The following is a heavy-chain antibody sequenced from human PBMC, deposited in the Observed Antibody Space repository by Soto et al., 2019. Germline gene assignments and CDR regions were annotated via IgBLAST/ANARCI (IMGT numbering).Heavy chain of an antibody. CDR2: IIPIPGTA. J-gene: IGHJ6*02. CDR1: GGTFGSYA. Sequence: QVQLVQSGAEVKKPVSSVKVSCKASGGTFGSYAISWVRQAPGQGLEWMGGIIPIPGTANYAQKFQGRVTIAADESTSTAYMELSSLRSEDTAVYYCARSQGSSTSLAIYYYYYYGMDVWGQGTTVTVSS. D-gene: IGHD2-2*01. V-gene: IGHV1-69*01. CDR3: ARSQGSSTSLAIYYYYYYGMDV.